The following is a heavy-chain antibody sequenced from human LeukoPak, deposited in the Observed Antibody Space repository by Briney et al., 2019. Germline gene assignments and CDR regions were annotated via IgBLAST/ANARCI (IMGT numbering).Heavy chain of an antibody. CDR3: AVVVWDYYDSSGYSDAFDI. Sequence: ASVKVSCKASGYTFTSYGISWVRQAPGQGLEWMGWISDYNGNTNYAQKLQGRVTMTTDTSTSTAYMELRSLRSEDTAVYYCAVVVWDYYDSSGYSDAFDIWGQGTMVTVSS. CDR1: GYTFTSYG. V-gene: IGHV1-18*01. J-gene: IGHJ3*02. D-gene: IGHD3-22*01. CDR2: ISDYNGNT.